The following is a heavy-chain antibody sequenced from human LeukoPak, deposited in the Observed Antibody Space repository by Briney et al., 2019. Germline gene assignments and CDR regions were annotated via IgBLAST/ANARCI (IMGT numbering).Heavy chain of an antibody. D-gene: IGHD3-10*01. CDR3: ATSMVRGPREGYGMDV. CDR1: GYSLTDLS. J-gene: IGHJ6*02. Sequence: GASVKVSCKVSGYSLTDLSMHWVRQAPGKGLEWMGGFDPEEDETIFAQKFQGRVTVTEDTSTDTAYMELSSLRSEDTAVYYCATSMVRGPREGYGMDVWGQGTTVTVSS. CDR2: FDPEEDET. V-gene: IGHV1-24*01.